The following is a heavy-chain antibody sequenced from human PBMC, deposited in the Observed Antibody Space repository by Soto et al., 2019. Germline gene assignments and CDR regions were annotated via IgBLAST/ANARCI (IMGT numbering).Heavy chain of an antibody. CDR3: AREREDAFDI. D-gene: IGHD1-26*01. CDR2: ISGSGTTI. J-gene: IGHJ3*02. Sequence: PGGSLRLSCVVSGFTFSSYEMNWVRLAPGKGLEWVSYISGSGTTIYYADSVKGRFTISRDNARNSLYLQMNSLRAEDTAFYYCAREREDAFDIWGQGTMVTVSS. V-gene: IGHV3-48*03. CDR1: GFTFSSYE.